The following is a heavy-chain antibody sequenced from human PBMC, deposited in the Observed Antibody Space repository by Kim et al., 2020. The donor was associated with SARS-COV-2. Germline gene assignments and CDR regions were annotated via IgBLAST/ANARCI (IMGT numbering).Heavy chain of an antibody. CDR2: IYPGDSDS. CDR3: ARLTYYDSSGYYSGGINGYFDY. V-gene: IGHV5-51*01. D-gene: IGHD3-22*01. J-gene: IGHJ4*02. CDR1: GYSFTSYW. Sequence: GESLKISCKGSGYSFTSYWIGWVRQMPGKGLEYMGIIYPGDSDSRYSPSFQGQVTISADKSISTTYLQWSSLKASDTAMYYCARLTYYDSSGYYSGGINGYFDYWGQGTLVTVSS.